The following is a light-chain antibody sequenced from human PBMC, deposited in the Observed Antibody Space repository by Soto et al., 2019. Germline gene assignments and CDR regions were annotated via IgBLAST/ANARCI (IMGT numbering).Light chain of an antibody. CDR3: NSFRVNHLYV. Sequence: QSALTEPACVSVSPGQTITISCTGTSSDIGGYNAVSWYQHHPGKAPKLIIYEVTHRPAGISDRFSASKSGNTASLTISGLQAEDEADYYCNSFRVNHLYVFGTGTKVTVL. V-gene: IGLV2-14*01. CDR1: SSDIGGYNA. J-gene: IGLJ1*01. CDR2: EVT.